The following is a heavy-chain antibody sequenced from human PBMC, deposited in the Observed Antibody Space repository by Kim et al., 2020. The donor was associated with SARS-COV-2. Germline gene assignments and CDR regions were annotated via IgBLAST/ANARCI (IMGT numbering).Heavy chain of an antibody. J-gene: IGHJ4*02. CDR3: AKDHESSGWPTFDY. Sequence: ADSGKGRVTVSRDNAKNTLYLQMDNLRVEDTAIYYCAKDHESSGWPTFDYWGQGTQVTVSS. V-gene: IGHV3-23*01. D-gene: IGHD3-22*01.